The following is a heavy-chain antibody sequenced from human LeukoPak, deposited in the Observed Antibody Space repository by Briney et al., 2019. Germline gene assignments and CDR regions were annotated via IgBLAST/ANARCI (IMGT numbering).Heavy chain of an antibody. CDR1: GGSISSYY. D-gene: IGHD3-10*01. V-gene: IGHV4-59*01. CDR2: IYYSGST. CDR3: ARGRSGSYPKIDYYYYYGMDV. J-gene: IGHJ6*02. Sequence: SETLSLTCTVSGGSISSYYWSWIRQPPGKGLEWIGYIYYSGSTNYNPSLKSRVTISVDTSKNQFSLKLSSVTAADTAVYYCARGRSGSYPKIDYYYYYGMDVWGQGTTVTVSS.